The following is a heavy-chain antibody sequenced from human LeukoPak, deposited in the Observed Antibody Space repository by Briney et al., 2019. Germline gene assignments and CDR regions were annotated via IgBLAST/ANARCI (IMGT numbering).Heavy chain of an antibody. Sequence: SETLSLTCGVHGSSFSEYFWHWVRQSPREGLEWIGDIKHGGVTNYNPPLMGRVTISVDTSKNQFSLMLTSVTAADTAVYYCARGPHYYGDYIRWFPDAFHIWGRGTMVSVSS. J-gene: IGHJ3*02. CDR1: GSSFSEYF. V-gene: IGHV4-34*01. D-gene: IGHD4-17*01. CDR2: IKHGGVT. CDR3: ARGPHYYGDYIRWFPDAFHI.